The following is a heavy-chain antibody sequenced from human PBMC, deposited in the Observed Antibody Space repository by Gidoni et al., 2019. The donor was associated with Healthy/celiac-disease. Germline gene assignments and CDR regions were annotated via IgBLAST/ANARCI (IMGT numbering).Heavy chain of an antibody. J-gene: IGHJ5*02. CDR3: ATYGFFDIWTGLSHPQIPPFDP. Sequence: QVQLVQSGAEVKKPGASVTVSCKVSGYTLTELSMPWLRQAPGKGLEWMGGFDPEDGETIYAQKCQGRVTMTEDTSTDTAYMELSSLRSEDTAVYYCATYGFFDIWTGLSHPQIPPFDPWGQGTLVTVSS. CDR2: FDPEDGET. V-gene: IGHV1-24*01. CDR1: GYTLTELS. D-gene: IGHD3-9*01.